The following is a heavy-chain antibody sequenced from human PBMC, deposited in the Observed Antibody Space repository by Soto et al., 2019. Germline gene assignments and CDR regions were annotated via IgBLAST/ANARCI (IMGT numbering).Heavy chain of an antibody. CDR2: IYSGGST. CDR3: ARGVDPEYYYYMDV. Sequence: EVQLVESGGGLVQPGGSLRLSCGASGCTDSSNYMSWVRQAPGKGLEWVSVIYSGGSTYYADSVKGRFTISRHNSKNTLYLQMNSLRAEDTAVYYCARGVDPEYYYYMDVWGKGTTVSVSS. J-gene: IGHJ6*03. D-gene: IGHD3-3*01. CDR1: GCTDSSNY. V-gene: IGHV3-53*04.